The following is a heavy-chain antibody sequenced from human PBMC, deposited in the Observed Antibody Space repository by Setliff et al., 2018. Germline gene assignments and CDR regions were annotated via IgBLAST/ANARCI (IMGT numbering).Heavy chain of an antibody. J-gene: IGHJ4*02. D-gene: IGHD3-3*01. V-gene: IGHV1-18*01. Sequence: ASVKVSCKASGYTFTSYGISWVRQAPGQGLEWMGWISAYNGNTNYAQKLQGRVTMTRDTSTNTVYMQLSSLRSEDTAVYYCARESTAKNFWGEYSDYWGQGTLVTVSS. CDR2: ISAYNGNT. CDR3: ARESTAKNFWGEYSDY. CDR1: GYTFTSYG.